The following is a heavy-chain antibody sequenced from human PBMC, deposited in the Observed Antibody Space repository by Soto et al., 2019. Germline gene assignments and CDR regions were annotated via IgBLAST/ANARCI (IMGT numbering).Heavy chain of an antibody. CDR2: INANSGFT. V-gene: IGHV1-2*02. D-gene: IGHD2-15*01. CDR3: VREAYCSGGSCHPDY. CDR1: GYTFTGHY. Sequence: QVQLVQSGAEVRKPGASVKVSCKASGYTFTGHYMHWVRQAPGQGLEWMGYINANSGFTHYRQKFQGRVTMTRDTAISTADMELSRLRSDDTAVYYCVREAYCSGGSCHPDYWAQGTLVTVSS. J-gene: IGHJ4*02.